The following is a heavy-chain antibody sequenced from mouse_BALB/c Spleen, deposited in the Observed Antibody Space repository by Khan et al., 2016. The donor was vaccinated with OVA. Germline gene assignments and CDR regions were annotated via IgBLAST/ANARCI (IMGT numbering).Heavy chain of an antibody. CDR1: GYSITTNYA. J-gene: IGHJ4*01. V-gene: IGHV3-2*02. CDR3: ARNNDYGYAVDY. Sequence: EVQLQESGPGLVKPSQSLSLTCTVTGYSITTNYAWDWIRQFPGNKLEWMGYISYSGSTSYNPSLKSRISITRDTSKNQFFLQLNSVTTEDTATYYCARNNDYGYAVDYWGQGTSVTVSS. CDR2: ISYSGST. D-gene: IGHD1-1*01.